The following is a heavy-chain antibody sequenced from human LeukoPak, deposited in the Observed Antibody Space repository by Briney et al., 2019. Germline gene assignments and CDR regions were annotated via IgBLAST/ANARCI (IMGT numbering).Heavy chain of an antibody. J-gene: IGHJ3*02. D-gene: IGHD3-9*01. CDR2: INPNSGGT. CDR1: GYTFSGYY. V-gene: IGHV1-2*02. CDR3: ARVYDSFYDAFDI. Sequence: ASVKVSCKASGYTFSGYYIHWVRQAPGQGLEWMGWINPNSGGTNYAQRLHGRVTMTRDTSISTAYMELSRLRSDDTAVYYCARVYDSFYDAFDIWGQGTMVTVSS.